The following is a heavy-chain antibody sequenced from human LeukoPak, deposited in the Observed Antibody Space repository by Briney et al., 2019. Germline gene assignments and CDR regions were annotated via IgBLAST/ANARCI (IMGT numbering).Heavy chain of an antibody. CDR1: GFTFSSYS. D-gene: IGHD2-2*01. Sequence: PGGSLRLSCAASGFTFSSYSMNWVRQAPGKGLEWVSSISSSSYIYYADSVKGRFTISRDNAKNSLYLQMNSLRVEDTAVYYCARSDLPAAICWGQGTLVTVSS. V-gene: IGHV3-21*01. CDR3: ARSDLPAAIC. CDR2: ISSSSYI. J-gene: IGHJ4*02.